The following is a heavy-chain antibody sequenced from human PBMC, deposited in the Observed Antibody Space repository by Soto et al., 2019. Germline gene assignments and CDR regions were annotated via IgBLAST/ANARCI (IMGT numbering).Heavy chain of an antibody. J-gene: IGHJ4*02. CDR1: GFTFSSYG. Sequence: QVQLVESGGGVVQPGRSLRLSCAASGFTFSSYGMHWVRQAPGKGLEWVAVIWYDGSNKYYADSVKGRFTISRDNSKNTLYLQMNSLRAEDTAVYYCARTPRDSPYCFDYWGQGTLVTVSS. CDR2: IWYDGSNK. CDR3: ARTPRDSPYCFDY. V-gene: IGHV3-33*01.